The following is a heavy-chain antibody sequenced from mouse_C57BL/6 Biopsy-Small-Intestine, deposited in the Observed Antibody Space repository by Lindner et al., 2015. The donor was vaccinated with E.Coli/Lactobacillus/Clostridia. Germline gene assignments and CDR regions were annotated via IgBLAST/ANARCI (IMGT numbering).Heavy chain of an antibody. Sequence: SVKVSCKASGYTFTSYGISWVRQAPGQGLEWMGWINTYTGNTNYAQKVQDRVTMTTDTSTATAYMELRSLRSADTAVYYCARDHSDYCSAGNCYSANYWGQGTLVTVSS. CDR3: ARDHSDYCSAGNCYSANY. V-gene: IGHV1-7*01. D-gene: IGHD2-1*01. J-gene: IGHJ4*01. CDR2: INTYTGNT. CDR1: GYTFTSYG.